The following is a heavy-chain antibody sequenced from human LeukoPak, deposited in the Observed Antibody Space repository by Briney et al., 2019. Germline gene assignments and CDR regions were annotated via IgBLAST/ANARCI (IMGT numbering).Heavy chain of an antibody. V-gene: IGHV4-4*07. Sequence: SETLSLTCTVSGGSISSYYRSWIRQPAGKGLEWIGRIYTSGSTNYNPSLKSRVTMSVDTSKNQFSLKLSSVTAADTAVYYCARDLEFGELLSYNWFDPWGQGTLVTVSS. CDR2: IYTSGST. J-gene: IGHJ5*02. CDR3: ARDLEFGELLSYNWFDP. CDR1: GGSISSYY. D-gene: IGHD3-10*01.